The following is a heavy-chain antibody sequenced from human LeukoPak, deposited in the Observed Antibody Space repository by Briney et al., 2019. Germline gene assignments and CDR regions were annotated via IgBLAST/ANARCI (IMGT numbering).Heavy chain of an antibody. CDR3: VRDGRGMIKAFDI. D-gene: IGHD3-16*01. J-gene: IGHJ3*02. CDR2: IKPDGSQK. Sequence: GGSLRLSCVGSGFNFRSYWMSWVRQAPGKGLEWVANIKPDGSQKYFVDSAKGRFTISRDNAKNSVYLQMSSLRAEDTALYYCVRDGRGMIKAFDIWGQGTMVTVSS. CDR1: GFNFRSYW. V-gene: IGHV3-7*05.